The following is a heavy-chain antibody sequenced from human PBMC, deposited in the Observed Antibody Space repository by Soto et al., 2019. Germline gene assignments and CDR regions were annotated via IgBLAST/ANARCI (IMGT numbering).Heavy chain of an antibody. J-gene: IGHJ4*02. CDR1: GFTFSNYA. V-gene: IGHV3-23*01. Sequence: GGSLRLSCAASGFTFSNYAMSWVRQAPGKGLEWVSTISGRGGNTYYADSVKGRFTISRDNSRNTLYLQMDSLRVEDSAVYSCAKAGCSGGTCYLYYFDYWGQGALVTVS. CDR2: ISGRGGNT. D-gene: IGHD2-15*01. CDR3: AKAGCSGGTCYLYYFDY.